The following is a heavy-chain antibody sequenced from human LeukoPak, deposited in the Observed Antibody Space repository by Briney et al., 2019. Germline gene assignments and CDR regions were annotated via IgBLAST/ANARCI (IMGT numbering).Heavy chain of an antibody. CDR2: FAQEDGET. CDR1: GYSLTNYP. J-gene: IGHJ5*02. V-gene: IGHV1-24*01. Sequence: ASVRVSCKVSGYSLTNYPMHWVRQVPGKGLEWMGGFAQEDGETFYAQKFQGRVTMTEDASTDTAYLELTSLTSEDTAVYFCALAVSGESFKLDPWGQRTLVTVSS. CDR3: ALAVSGESFKLDP. D-gene: IGHD1-26*01.